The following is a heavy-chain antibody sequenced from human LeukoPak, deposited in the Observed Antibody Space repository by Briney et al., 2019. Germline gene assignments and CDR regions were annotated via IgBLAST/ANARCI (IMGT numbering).Heavy chain of an antibody. CDR3: ARGFHSFDI. V-gene: IGHV3-72*01. Sequence: PGGSLRLSCAASGFIFSDHYMDWVRRAPGKGLEWVARSRNKANSYSTVYAASVQGRFTISRDESKNSLYLQMNSLITEDTAVYFCARGFHSFDIWGQGTMVTVSS. J-gene: IGHJ3*02. CDR2: SRNKANSYST. CDR1: GFIFSDHY.